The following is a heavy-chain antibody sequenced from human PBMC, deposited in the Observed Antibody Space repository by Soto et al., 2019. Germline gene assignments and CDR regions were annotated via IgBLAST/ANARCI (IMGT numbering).Heavy chain of an antibody. D-gene: IGHD3-3*01. CDR2: TYYRSKWYN. Sequence: LSQTLSLTCAISGDSVSSNSAAWNWIRQSPSRGLEWLGRTYYRSKWYNDYAVSVKSRITINPDTSKNQFSLQLNSVTPEDTAVYYCARDSYYDFWSGYLTHDAFDIWGQGTMVTVSS. J-gene: IGHJ3*02. CDR1: GDSVSSNSAA. V-gene: IGHV6-1*01. CDR3: ARDSYYDFWSGYLTHDAFDI.